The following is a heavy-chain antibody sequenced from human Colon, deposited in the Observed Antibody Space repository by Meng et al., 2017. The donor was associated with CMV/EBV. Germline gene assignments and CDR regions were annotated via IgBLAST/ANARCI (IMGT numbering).Heavy chain of an antibody. J-gene: IGHJ5*02. D-gene: IGHD2-2*02. V-gene: IGHV4-39*07. CDR3: ARGGGIVVVPAAIKWFDP. CDR2: ICYSGST. Sequence: GSLRLSCTVSGGSISSHNYYWGWIRQPPGKGLEWIGSICYSGSTYYNPSLKSRVTISVDTSKNQFSLKLSSVTAADAAVYYCARGGGIVVVPAAIKWFDPWGQGTLVTVSS. CDR1: GGSISSHNYY.